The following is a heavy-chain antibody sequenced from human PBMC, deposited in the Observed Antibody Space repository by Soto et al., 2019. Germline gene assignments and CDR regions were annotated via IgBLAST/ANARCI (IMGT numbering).Heavy chain of an antibody. CDR3: ARARLNYYDSSGQSTDY. CDR1: GGTFSSYA. V-gene: IGHV1-69*13. D-gene: IGHD3-22*01. J-gene: IGHJ4*02. Sequence: SVKVSCKASGGTFSSYAISWVRQAPGQGLEWMGGIIPIFGTANYAQKFQGRVTITADESTSTAYMELSSLRSEDTAVYYCARARLNYYDSSGQSTDYWGQGTLVTVSS. CDR2: IIPIFGTA.